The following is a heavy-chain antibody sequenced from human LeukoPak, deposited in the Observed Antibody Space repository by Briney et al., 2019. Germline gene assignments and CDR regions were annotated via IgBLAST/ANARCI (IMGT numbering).Heavy chain of an antibody. D-gene: IGHD3-10*01. CDR3: ARLRGGADY. J-gene: IGHJ4*02. CDR1: GGSISSSSYY. Sequence: SETLSLTCTVSGGSISSSSYYWSWIRQPPGKGLEWIGYIYYSGSTNYNPPLKSRVTISVDTSMNQFSLKLSSVTAADTAVYYCARLRGGADYWGQGTLVTVSS. CDR2: IYYSGST. V-gene: IGHV4-61*05.